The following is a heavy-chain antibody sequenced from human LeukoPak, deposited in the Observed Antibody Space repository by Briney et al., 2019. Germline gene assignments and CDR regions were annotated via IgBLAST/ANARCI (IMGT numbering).Heavy chain of an antibody. CDR1: GFTFSGSA. CDR2: IRSKANSYAT. J-gene: IGHJ6*03. V-gene: IGHV3-73*01. D-gene: IGHD3-3*01. CDR3: TREYDFWSGYRYYYYYYMDV. Sequence: PGGSLRLSCAASGFTFSGSAMHWVRQASGKGLEWVGRIRSKANSYATAYAASVKGRFTISRDDSKNTAYLQMNSLKTEDTAVYYCTREYDFWSGYRYYYYYYMDVWGKGTTVTVSS.